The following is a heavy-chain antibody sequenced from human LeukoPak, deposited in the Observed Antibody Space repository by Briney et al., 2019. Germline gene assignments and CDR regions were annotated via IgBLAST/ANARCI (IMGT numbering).Heavy chain of an antibody. J-gene: IGHJ4*02. CDR2: IKQDGSEK. CDR3: ARAGSNWNYVY. Sequence: PGGSLRLSCAASGFTFRGFLVSWVRQTPGKGLEWVANIKQDGSEKYYADSVKGRFTISRDNTKNSLSLQMNSLRAEDTAVYYCARAGSNWNYVYWGQGTLVTVSS. D-gene: IGHD1-7*01. CDR1: GFTFRGFL. V-gene: IGHV3-7*01.